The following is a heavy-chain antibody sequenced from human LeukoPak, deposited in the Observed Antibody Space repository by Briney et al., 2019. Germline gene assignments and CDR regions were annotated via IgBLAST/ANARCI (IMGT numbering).Heavy chain of an antibody. CDR1: GGTFSSYT. J-gene: IGHJ3*02. Sequence: VASVKVSCKASGGTFSSYTISWVRQAPGQGLEWMGRIIPILGIANYAQKFQGRVTITADKSTSTAYMELSSLRSEDTAVYYCAKEIAYCGGDCYFSLDAFDIWGQGTMVTVSS. CDR3: AKEIAYCGGDCYFSLDAFDI. V-gene: IGHV1-69*04. D-gene: IGHD2-21*01. CDR2: IIPILGIA.